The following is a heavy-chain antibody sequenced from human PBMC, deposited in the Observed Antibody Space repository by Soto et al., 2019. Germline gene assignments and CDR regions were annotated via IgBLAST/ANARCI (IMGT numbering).Heavy chain of an antibody. V-gene: IGHV3-64D*06. CDR2: ISSNGGST. D-gene: IGHD4-17*01. CDR1: GFTFSSYA. CDR3: VKGDYAYYYYGMDV. J-gene: IGHJ6*02. Sequence: LRLSCSASGFTFSSYAMHWVRQAPGKGLEYVSAISSNGGSTYYADSAKGRFTISRDNSKNTLYLQMSSLRAEDTAVYYCVKGDYAYYYYGMDVWGQGTTVTVSS.